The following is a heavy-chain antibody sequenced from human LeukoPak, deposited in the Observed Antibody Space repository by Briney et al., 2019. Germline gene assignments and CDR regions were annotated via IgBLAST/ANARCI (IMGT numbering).Heavy chain of an antibody. Sequence: ASVKVSCKASGYTFTSYYMHWVRQAPGQGLEWMGIINPSGGSTSYAQKFQGRVTMTRNTSRSTAYMEVSSLRSEDTAVYYCARGNVDTAMVPTYYYYGMDVWGQGTTVTVSS. CDR1: GYTFTSYY. J-gene: IGHJ6*02. V-gene: IGHV1-46*01. CDR3: ARGNVDTAMVPTYYYYGMDV. CDR2: INPSGGST. D-gene: IGHD5-18*01.